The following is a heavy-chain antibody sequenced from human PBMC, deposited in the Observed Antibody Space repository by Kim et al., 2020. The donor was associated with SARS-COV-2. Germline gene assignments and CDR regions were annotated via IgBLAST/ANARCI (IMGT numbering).Heavy chain of an antibody. CDR3: VRNEIGGPVNP. V-gene: IGHV3-74*01. CDR2: INIDGTIE. CDR1: GFTFSDYW. J-gene: IGHJ5*02. D-gene: IGHD2-15*01. Sequence: GGSLRLSCAVSGFTFSDYWMHWLRQAPEKGLEWVSRINIDGTIETYADSVRGRFTISRDNAKNTLYLQMNSLRVEDTAVYYCVRNEIGGPVNPWGQGTLVTVSS.